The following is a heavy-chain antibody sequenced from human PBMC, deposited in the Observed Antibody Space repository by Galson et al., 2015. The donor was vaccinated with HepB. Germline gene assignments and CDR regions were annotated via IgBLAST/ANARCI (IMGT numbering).Heavy chain of an antibody. V-gene: IGHV3-64*01. CDR3: ARDRSGSGWYRGAFDI. CDR1: GFTFSSYV. Sequence: LRLSCAASGFTFSSYVIDWVRQAPGKGLEYVSGISSQGVSTYYANSVKGRFTISRDNSKNTVYLQMGSLRAEDMAVYYCARDRSGSGWYRGAFDIWGQGTVVTVSS. D-gene: IGHD6-19*01. CDR2: ISSQGVST. J-gene: IGHJ3*02.